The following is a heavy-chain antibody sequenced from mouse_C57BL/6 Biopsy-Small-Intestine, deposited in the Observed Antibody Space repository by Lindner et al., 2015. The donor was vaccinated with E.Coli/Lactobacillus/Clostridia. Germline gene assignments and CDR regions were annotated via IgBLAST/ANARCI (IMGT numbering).Heavy chain of an antibody. J-gene: IGHJ4*01. CDR2: IIPVLGIA. V-gene: IGHV1-74*01. CDR1: GVTFSSYA. D-gene: IGHD2-12*01. CDR3: ALVTTFSLYAMDV. Sequence: SVKVSCKASGVTFSSYAITWVRQAPGQGLEWMGRIIPVLGIATYAQEFQGRVTITADKSTSTAFLEMRSLTSEDTAVYYCALVTTFSLYAMDVWGQGTTVTVSP.